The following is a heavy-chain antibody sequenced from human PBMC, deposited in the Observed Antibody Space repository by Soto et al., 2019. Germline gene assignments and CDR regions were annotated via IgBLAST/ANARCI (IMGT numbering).Heavy chain of an antibody. CDR2: TYYRSKWYN. CDR1: GDSVSSNSAA. CDR3: ETEDTCIYYYGMYV. V-gene: IGHV6-1*01. J-gene: IGHJ6*02. Sequence: SQTLSLTCAISGDSVSSNSAAWNWIRQSPSRGLEWLGRTYYRSKWYNDYAVSVKSRITINPDTSKNQFSLQLNSVTPEDTAVYSRETEDTCIYYYGMYVWGQGTTVTVSS. D-gene: IGHD3-16*01.